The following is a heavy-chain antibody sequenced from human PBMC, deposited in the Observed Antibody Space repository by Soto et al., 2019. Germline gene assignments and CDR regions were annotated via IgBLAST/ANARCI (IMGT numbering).Heavy chain of an antibody. D-gene: IGHD5-12*01. CDR2: IYYSGST. CDR1: GGSISSSSYY. V-gene: IGHV4-39*01. Sequence: SETLSLTCTVSGGSISSSSYYLGWIRQPPGKGLEWIGSIYYSGSTYYNPSLKSRVTISVDTSKNQFSLKLSSVTAADTAVYYCGSGYDFTIDYWGQGTLVTVSS. J-gene: IGHJ4*02. CDR3: GSGYDFTIDY.